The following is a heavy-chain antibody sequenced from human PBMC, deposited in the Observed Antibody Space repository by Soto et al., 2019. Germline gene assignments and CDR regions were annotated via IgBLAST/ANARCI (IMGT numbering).Heavy chain of an antibody. Sequence: SETLSLTCTVSGGSVSSGSYYWSWIRQPPGKGLEWIGYIYYSGSTNYNPSLKSRVTISVDTSKNQFSLKLSSVTAADTAVYYGARDHSDYYGSGSYAIDYWGQGTLVTVSS. CDR2: IYYSGST. J-gene: IGHJ4*02. CDR1: GGSVSSGSYY. V-gene: IGHV4-61*01. D-gene: IGHD3-10*01. CDR3: ARDHSDYYGSGSYAIDY.